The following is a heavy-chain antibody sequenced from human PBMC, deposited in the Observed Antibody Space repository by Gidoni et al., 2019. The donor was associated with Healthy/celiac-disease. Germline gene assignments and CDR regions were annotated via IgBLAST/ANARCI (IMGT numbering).Heavy chain of an antibody. J-gene: IGHJ6*02. V-gene: IGHV4-34*01. CDR2: INHSGST. D-gene: IGHD3-10*01. CDR3: ARGNYYGSGIRVIPNYYYGMDV. CDR1: GGSFSGYY. Sequence: QVQLQQWGAGLLKPSETLSLTCAVYGGSFSGYYWSWIRQPPGKGLEWIGEINHSGSTNYNPSLKSRVTISVDTSKNQFSLKLSSVTAADTAVYYCARGNYYGSGIRVIPNYYYGMDVWGQGTTVTVSS.